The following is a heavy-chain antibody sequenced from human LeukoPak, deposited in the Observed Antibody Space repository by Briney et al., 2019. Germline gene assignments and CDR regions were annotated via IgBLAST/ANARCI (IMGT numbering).Heavy chain of an antibody. CDR3: ARGPESTTVTTYNRYYYYYYMDV. CDR2: IYTSGST. D-gene: IGHD4-17*01. CDR1: GGSISSGSYY. V-gene: IGHV4-61*02. J-gene: IGHJ6*03. Sequence: SETLSLTCTVSGGSISSGSYYWSWIRQPAGKGLEWIGRIYTSGSTNYNPSLKSRVTISVDTTKNHFSLKLSSVTAADTAVYYCARGPESTTVTTYNRYYYYYYMDVWGKGTTVTVSS.